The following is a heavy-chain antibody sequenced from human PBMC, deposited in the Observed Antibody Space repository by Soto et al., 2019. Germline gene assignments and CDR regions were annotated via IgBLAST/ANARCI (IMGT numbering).Heavy chain of an antibody. CDR2: IIPIFGTA. Sequence: SVKVSCTASGGTFSSYAISWVRQAPGQGLEWMGGIIPIFGTANYAQKFQGRVTITADESTSTAYMELSSLRSEDTAVYYCARVWVAAADAFDIWGQGTMVTVSS. V-gene: IGHV1-69*13. CDR1: GGTFSSYA. J-gene: IGHJ3*02. CDR3: ARVWVAAADAFDI. D-gene: IGHD6-25*01.